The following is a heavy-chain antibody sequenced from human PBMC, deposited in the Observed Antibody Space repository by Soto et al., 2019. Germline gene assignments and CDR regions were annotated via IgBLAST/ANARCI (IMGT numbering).Heavy chain of an antibody. Sequence: GGSLRLSCAASGFTFSSYWMHWVRQAPGKGLVWVSRINSDGSSTSYADSVKGRFTISRDNAKNSLYLQMNSLRAEDTALYYCASQMTTVVKGAFDIWGQGTMVTVSS. CDR2: INSDGSST. D-gene: IGHD4-17*01. CDR3: ASQMTTVVKGAFDI. J-gene: IGHJ3*02. V-gene: IGHV3-74*01. CDR1: GFTFSSYW.